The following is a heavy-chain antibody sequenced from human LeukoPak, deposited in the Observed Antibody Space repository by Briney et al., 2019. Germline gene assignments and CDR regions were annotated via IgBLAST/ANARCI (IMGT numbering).Heavy chain of an antibody. Sequence: GGSLRLSCAASGFTFSSYAMSWVRQAPGKGLEWVSAISGSGGSTYYADSVKGRFTISRDNSKNTLYLQMNSLRAEDTAVYYCAKDNHYYDSSGYHNWFDPWGQGTLVTVSS. CDR1: GFTFSSYA. CDR2: ISGSGGST. D-gene: IGHD3-22*01. V-gene: IGHV3-23*01. J-gene: IGHJ5*02. CDR3: AKDNHYYDSSGYHNWFDP.